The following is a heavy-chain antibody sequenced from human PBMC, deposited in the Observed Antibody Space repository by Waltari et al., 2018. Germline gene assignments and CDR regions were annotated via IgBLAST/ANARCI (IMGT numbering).Heavy chain of an antibody. J-gene: IGHJ4*02. CDR2: INRSGST. CDR1: DDSFSKYY. D-gene: IGHD5-12*01. Sequence: QVQLQQWGEGLLKPSETLSVTCEVFDDSFSKYYWVWIRQSPGKGLEWIGEINRSGSTNYNPSLKGRVTISLDMSKKQVSLRVTSVTAADTAVYYCAREYSSFEPIFDYWGRGTLVTVSS. CDR3: AREYSSFEPIFDY. V-gene: IGHV4-34*02.